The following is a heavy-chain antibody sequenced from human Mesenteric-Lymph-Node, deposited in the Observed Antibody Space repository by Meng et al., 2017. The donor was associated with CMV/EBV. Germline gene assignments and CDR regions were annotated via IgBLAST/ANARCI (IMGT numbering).Heavy chain of an antibody. CDR1: GFTFSDYY. D-gene: IGHD5-18*01. Sequence: SGFTFSDYYMSWIRQAPGKGLEWVSYISSSGSTIYYADSVKGRFTISRDNAKNSLYLQMNSLRAEDTAVYYCARDRFSPRYSYGNDYWGQGTLVTVSS. J-gene: IGHJ4*02. CDR3: ARDRFSPRYSYGNDY. CDR2: ISSSGSTI. V-gene: IGHV3-11*04.